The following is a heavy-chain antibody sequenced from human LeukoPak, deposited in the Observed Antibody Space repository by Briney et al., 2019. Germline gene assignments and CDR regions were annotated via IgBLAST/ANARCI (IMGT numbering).Heavy chain of an antibody. CDR3: ARVTYGSGTYGAFDY. D-gene: IGHD3-10*01. J-gene: IGHJ4*02. V-gene: IGHV3-23*01. CDR1: GFTFSSHG. CDR2: ISGSGDNT. Sequence: GGSLRLSCAASGFTFSSHGMSWVRQAPGKGLEWVSTISGSGDNTYYADSVKGRFTISRDNSKNTVYLQMNSLRAEDTAVYYCARVTYGSGTYGAFDYWGQGTLVTVSS.